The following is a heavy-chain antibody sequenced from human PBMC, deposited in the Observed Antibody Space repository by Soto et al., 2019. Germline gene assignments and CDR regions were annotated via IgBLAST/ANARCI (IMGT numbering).Heavy chain of an antibody. CDR2: ISYDGGNK. CDR3: AKDRRGYCTNGVCSYYYYGMDV. CDR1: GFTFSTYA. J-gene: IGHJ6*02. V-gene: IGHV3-30-3*01. Sequence: QVQLVESGGDVVQPGRSLGLSCTASGFTFSTYALHWVRQAPGKGLEWVALISYDGGNKYYADSVRGRFTISRDNSKNTLYLQMNSLRAEDTAVYYCAKDRRGYCTNGVCSYYYYGMDVWGQGTTVTVSS. D-gene: IGHD2-8*01.